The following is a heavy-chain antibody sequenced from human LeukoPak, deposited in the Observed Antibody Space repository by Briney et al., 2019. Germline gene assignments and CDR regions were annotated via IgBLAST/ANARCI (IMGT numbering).Heavy chain of an antibody. V-gene: IGHV3-53*04. J-gene: IGHJ4*02. Sequence: GGSLRLSCAASGLTVSSNYMTWVRQAPGKGLEWVSTLQIAGGTYYADSVKGRFTISRHISKNTVYLQMNNLRAEDTAVYYCAREGYDSSGYPRLLDYWGQGTLVTVSS. CDR3: AREGYDSSGYPRLLDY. D-gene: IGHD3-22*01. CDR2: LQIAGGT. CDR1: GLTVSSNY.